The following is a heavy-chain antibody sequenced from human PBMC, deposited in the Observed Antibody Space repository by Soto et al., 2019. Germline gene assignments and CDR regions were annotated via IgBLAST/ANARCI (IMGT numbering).Heavy chain of an antibody. Sequence: PGGSLRLSCAASGFTFSSYAMSWVRQAPGKGLEWVSAISGSGGSTYYADSVKGRFTISRDNSKNTLYLQMNSLRAEDTAVYYCANYYDYIWGSPNDYWGQGTLVTVSS. CDR2: ISGSGGST. D-gene: IGHD3-16*01. CDR1: GFTFSSYA. V-gene: IGHV3-23*01. J-gene: IGHJ4*02. CDR3: ANYYDYIWGSPNDY.